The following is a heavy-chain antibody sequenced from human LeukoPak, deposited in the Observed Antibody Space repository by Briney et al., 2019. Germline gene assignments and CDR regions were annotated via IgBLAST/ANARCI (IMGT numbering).Heavy chain of an antibody. CDR3: ARVHSTMVRGVISHNWFDP. D-gene: IGHD3-10*01. V-gene: IGHV1-69*05. J-gene: IGHJ5*02. CDR2: IIPIFGTA. Sequence: SVKVSCKASGGTFSSYAISWVRQAPGQGLEWMGGIIPIFGTANYAQKLQGRVTITTDESTSTAYMELSSLRSEDTAVYYCARVHSTMVRGVISHNWFDPWGQGTLVTVSS. CDR1: GGTFSSYA.